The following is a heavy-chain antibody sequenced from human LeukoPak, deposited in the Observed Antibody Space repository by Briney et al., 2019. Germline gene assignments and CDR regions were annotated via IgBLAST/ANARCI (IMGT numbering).Heavy chain of an antibody. CDR2: ISSNGGNI. V-gene: IGHV3-64D*06. J-gene: IGHJ4*02. Sequence: GGSLRLSCSASGFTFSSYPRHWVGRAPGKGLEYVSTISSNGGNIYYADSVKGRFTISRDNSKNTLHLQMSSLRPDDTAVYYCVREWYSAMYWGQGTLVTVSS. D-gene: IGHD1-1*01. CDR1: GFTFSSYP. CDR3: VREWYSAMY.